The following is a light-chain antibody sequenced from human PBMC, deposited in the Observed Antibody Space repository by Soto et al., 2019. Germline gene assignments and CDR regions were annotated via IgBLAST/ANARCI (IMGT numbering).Light chain of an antibody. CDR1: SSDIGGYNY. J-gene: IGLJ1*01. CDR3: SSFTRSTTLLYV. Sequence: QSALTQPASLSGAHRQSITMSCTATSSDIGGYNYVSWYQQHPGKAPKLMIYDVTNRPSGVSNRFSGSKSGNTASLTISGLQAEDEADYYCSSFTRSTTLLYVFGTGTKVTVL. V-gene: IGLV2-14*01. CDR2: DVT.